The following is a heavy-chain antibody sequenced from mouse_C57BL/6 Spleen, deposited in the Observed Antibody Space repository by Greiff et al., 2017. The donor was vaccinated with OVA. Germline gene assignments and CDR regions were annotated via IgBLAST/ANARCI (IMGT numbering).Heavy chain of an antibody. D-gene: IGHD2-1*01. Sequence: EVQLVESGPELVKPGASVKISCKASGYSFTGYYMNWVKQSPEKSLEWIGEINPSTGGTTYNQKFKAKATLTVDKSSSTTYMQLNSLTSEDSAVYYCARYYYGNYEYFDVWGTGTTVTVSS. CDR1: GYSFTGYY. CDR3: ARYYYGNYEYFDV. CDR2: INPSTGGT. V-gene: IGHV1-42*01. J-gene: IGHJ1*03.